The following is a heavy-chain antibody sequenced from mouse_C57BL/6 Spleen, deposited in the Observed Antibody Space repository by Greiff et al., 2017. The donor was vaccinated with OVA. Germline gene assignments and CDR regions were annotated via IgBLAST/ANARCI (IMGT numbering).Heavy chain of an antibody. D-gene: IGHD1-1*01. V-gene: IGHV1-81*01. CDR3: ARDTTVPVDY. Sequence: VQLVESGAELARPGASVKLSCKASGYTFTSYGISWVKQRTGQGLEWIGEIYPRSGNTYYNEKFKGKATLTADKSSSTAYMELRSLTSEDSAVYFCARDTTVPVDYWGQGTTLTVSS. CDR2: IYPRSGNT. J-gene: IGHJ2*01. CDR1: GYTFTSYG.